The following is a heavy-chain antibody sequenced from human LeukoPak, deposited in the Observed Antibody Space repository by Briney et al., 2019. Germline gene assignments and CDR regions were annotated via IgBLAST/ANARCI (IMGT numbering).Heavy chain of an antibody. CDR2: IKYDASST. V-gene: IGHV3-74*01. D-gene: IGHD1-26*01. CDR1: GFIVSKSY. Sequence: GGSLRLSCAASGFIVSKSYMNWVRQAPGKGLVWVSRIKYDASSTSYADSVKGRFTISRDNAKNTLYLQMNSLRAEDTAVYYCARGATYAYYQDYWGQGTLVTVSS. CDR3: ARGATYAYYQDY. J-gene: IGHJ4*02.